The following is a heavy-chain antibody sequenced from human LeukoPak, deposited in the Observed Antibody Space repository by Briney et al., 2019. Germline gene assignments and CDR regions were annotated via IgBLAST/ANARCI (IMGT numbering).Heavy chain of an antibody. J-gene: IGHJ4*02. CDR1: GYTFTSYY. V-gene: IGHV1-46*01. CDR3: ARDDTAMDPWDY. CDR2: INPSGGST. Sequence: ASAKVSCKASGYTFTSYYMHWVRQAPGQGLEWMGIINPSGGSTSYAQKFQGRVTMTRDTSTSTVYMELSSLRSEDTAVYYCARDDTAMDPWDYWGQGTLVTVSS. D-gene: IGHD5-18*01.